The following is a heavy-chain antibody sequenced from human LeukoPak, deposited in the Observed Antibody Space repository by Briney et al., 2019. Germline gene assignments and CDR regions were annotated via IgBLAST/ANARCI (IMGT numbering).Heavy chain of an antibody. CDR3: ARDVMARMGWLDP. CDR2: IWFDGSNK. D-gene: IGHD3-16*01. CDR1: GFTFGSHA. Sequence: PGGSLRFSGAGSGFTFGSHAIHGVRKAPGKGLDGVAVIWFDGSNKYYVDSVKGRFTISRDNSKNTVYLQMDSLRAEDTAVYYCARDVMARMGWLDPWGQGTRVTVSS. V-gene: IGHV3-33*01. J-gene: IGHJ5*02.